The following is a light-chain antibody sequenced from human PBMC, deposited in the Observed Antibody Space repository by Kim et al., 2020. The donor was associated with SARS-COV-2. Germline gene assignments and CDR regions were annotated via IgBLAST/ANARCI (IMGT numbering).Light chain of an antibody. V-gene: IGLV3-1*01. J-gene: IGLJ2*01. CDR2: QDS. CDR3: QAWDSSTAVV. CDR1: KLGDKY. Sequence: SYELTQPPSVSVSVGQTASITCSGDKLGDKYACWYQQKPGQSPVLVIYQDSKRPSGIPERISGTNSGKTATLTISGTQAMDEADYYCQAWDSSTAVVFGGGTQLTVL.